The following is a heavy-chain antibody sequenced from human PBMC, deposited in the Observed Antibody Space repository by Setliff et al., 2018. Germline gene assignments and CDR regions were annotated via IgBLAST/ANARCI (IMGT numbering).Heavy chain of an antibody. D-gene: IGHD6-13*01. CDR2: INNYSFKT. J-gene: IGHJ4*02. V-gene: IGHV1-18*01. CDR1: GYTFTNYG. Sequence: ASVKVSCKTSGYTFTNYGITWVRQAPGQGLEWMGWINNYSFKTNYPQKFQGRVTMTSDTSTSTVYLDLSGLTSEDTAVYYCGRAGVAAADRKGLLDHWGQGTLVTVSS. CDR3: GRAGVAAADRKGLLDH.